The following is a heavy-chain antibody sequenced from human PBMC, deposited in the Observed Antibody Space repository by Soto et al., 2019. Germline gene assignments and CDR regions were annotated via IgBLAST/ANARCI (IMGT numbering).Heavy chain of an antibody. D-gene: IGHD3-10*01. CDR2: IYYSGST. CDR1: CGSIISGGYY. J-gene: IGHJ6*02. CDR3: ARMNGSGSYYYYGMDV. V-gene: IGHV4-31*03. Sequence: SETLSLTCTFSCGSIISGGYYWSWIRQHPGKGLEWIGYIYYSGSTYYNPSLKSRVTISVDTSKNQFSLKLSPVTAADTAVYYCARMNGSGSYYYYGMDVWGQGTTVTVSS.